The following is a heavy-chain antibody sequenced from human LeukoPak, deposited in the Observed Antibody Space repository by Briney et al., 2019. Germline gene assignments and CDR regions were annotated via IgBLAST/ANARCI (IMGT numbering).Heavy chain of an antibody. CDR1: GFTFSSYS. Sequence: GGSLRLSCAASGFTFSSYSMNSVRQAPGKGLEWVSSISSSSSYIYDADSVNGRFTISKDNAKNPLYLQMDSERAEDTAVYYCARDRYYYDSSGYLDYWGQGTLVTVSS. D-gene: IGHD3-22*01. CDR3: ARDRYYYDSSGYLDY. J-gene: IGHJ4*02. CDR2: ISSSSSYI. V-gene: IGHV3-21*01.